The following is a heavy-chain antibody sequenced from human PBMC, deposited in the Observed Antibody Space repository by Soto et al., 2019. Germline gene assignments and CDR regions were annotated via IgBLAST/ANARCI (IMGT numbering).Heavy chain of an antibody. CDR2: IYYSGST. Sequence: SETLSLTCTVSGGTISSYYWSWIRQPPGKGLEWIGDIYYSGSTNYNPSLKSRVTISVDTSKNQSPLKLSSVTAADTAVYYCARGGVVPASYYFDYWGQGTLVTVSS. CDR1: GGTISSYY. V-gene: IGHV4-59*01. J-gene: IGHJ4*02. D-gene: IGHD2-2*01. CDR3: ARGGVVPASYYFDY.